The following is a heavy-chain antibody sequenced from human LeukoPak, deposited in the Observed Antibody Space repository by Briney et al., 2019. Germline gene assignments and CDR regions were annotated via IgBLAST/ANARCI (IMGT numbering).Heavy chain of an antibody. J-gene: IGHJ5*02. CDR1: GFTVSSSY. V-gene: IGHV3-66*01. Sequence: GFLRLSCAASGFTVSSSYMSWVRQAPGKGLEWVSVIYGGGSTNHADSVKGRFIISRDNSKNTLYLQMNSLKAEDTAVYYCATDGSADFGSSWNCFDPWGQGTLVTVSS. CDR2: IYGGGST. CDR3: ATDGSADFGSSWNCFDP. D-gene: IGHD6-13*01.